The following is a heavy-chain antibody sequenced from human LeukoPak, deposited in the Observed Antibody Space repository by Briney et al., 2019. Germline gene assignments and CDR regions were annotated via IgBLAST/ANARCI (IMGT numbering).Heavy chain of an antibody. CDR2: ISAYNGNT. D-gene: IGHD3-3*01. V-gene: IGHV1-18*01. Sequence: ASVKVSCKTSGYTFSSSGISWVRQAPGQGLEWMGWISAYNGNTDYEKKLQGRVTMTTDTSTSTAYMELRSLRSDDTAVYYCARYSGVVAPGYGMDVWGQGTTVTASS. J-gene: IGHJ6*02. CDR1: GYTFSSSG. CDR3: ARYSGVVAPGYGMDV.